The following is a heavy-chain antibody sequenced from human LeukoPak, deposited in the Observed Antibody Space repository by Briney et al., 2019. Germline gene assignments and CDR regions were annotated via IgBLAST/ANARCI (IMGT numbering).Heavy chain of an antibody. J-gene: IGHJ3*02. CDR2: INSDGGST. V-gene: IGHV3-74*01. Sequence: GGSLRLSCAASGFTFSSYWMHWVRQAPGKGLVWVSRINSDGGSTSYTDSVKGRFTISRDNAKNTLYLKMNSLRAEDTAVYYCERRSAAKDAFDIWGQGTKVTVSS. CDR3: ERRSAAKDAFDI. CDR1: GFTFSSYW. D-gene: IGHD6-25*01.